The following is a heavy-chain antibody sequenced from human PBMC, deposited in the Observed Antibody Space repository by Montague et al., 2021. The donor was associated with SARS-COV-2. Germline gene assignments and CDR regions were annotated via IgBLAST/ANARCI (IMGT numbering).Heavy chain of an antibody. D-gene: IGHD3-10*01. V-gene: IGHV3-7*01. Sequence: KKNGSGQNYVDSVKGRFTISRDNAKKSLYLQMNSLRVDDTAVYYCARSLFSSVSFWGQGTLVTVS. CDR2: KKNGSGQ. J-gene: IGHJ4*02. CDR3: ARSLFSSVSF.